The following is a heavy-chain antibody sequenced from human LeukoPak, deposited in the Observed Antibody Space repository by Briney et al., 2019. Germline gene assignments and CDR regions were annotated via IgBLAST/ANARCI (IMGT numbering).Heavy chain of an antibody. Sequence: SETLSLTCTVSGGSISSSSYYWGWIRQPPGKGPEWTGSIYYSGSTNYNPSLKSRVTISLDTSKNQFSLKLNSVTAADTAVYYCASVRGYSSGWYASGFDPWGQGTLVTVSS. D-gene: IGHD6-19*01. CDR1: GGSISSSSYY. CDR2: IYYSGST. J-gene: IGHJ5*02. V-gene: IGHV4-39*07. CDR3: ASVRGYSSGWYASGFDP.